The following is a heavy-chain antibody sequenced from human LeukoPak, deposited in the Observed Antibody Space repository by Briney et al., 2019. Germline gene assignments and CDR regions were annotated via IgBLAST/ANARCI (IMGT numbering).Heavy chain of an antibody. Sequence: GGSLRLSCAASGFTFDDYAMHWVRQAPGKGLKWVSGISWNSGSIGYVDSVKGRFTISRDNAKNSLYLQMNSLRAEDTALYYCAKDRYCSSTSCYYGFDPWGQGTLVTVSS. V-gene: IGHV3-9*01. CDR1: GFTFDDYA. CDR3: AKDRYCSSTSCYYGFDP. J-gene: IGHJ5*02. CDR2: ISWNSGSI. D-gene: IGHD2-2*01.